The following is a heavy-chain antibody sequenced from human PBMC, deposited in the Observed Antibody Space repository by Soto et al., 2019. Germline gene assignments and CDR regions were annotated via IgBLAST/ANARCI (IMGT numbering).Heavy chain of an antibody. CDR2: IWYDGSNK. CDR1: GFTFSSYE. V-gene: IGHV3-33*08. Sequence: VQLVESGGGLVQPGGSLRLSCAASGFTFSSYEMNWVRQAPGKGLEWVAVIWYDGSNKYYADSVKGRFTISRDNSKNTLYLQMNSLRAEDTAVYYCARETLGVGYFDYWGQGTLVTVSS. CDR3: ARETLGVGYFDY. J-gene: IGHJ4*02. D-gene: IGHD3-16*01.